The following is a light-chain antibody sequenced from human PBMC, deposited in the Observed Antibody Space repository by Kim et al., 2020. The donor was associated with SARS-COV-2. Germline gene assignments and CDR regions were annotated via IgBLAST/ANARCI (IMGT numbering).Light chain of an antibody. Sequence: GQSVTTSCTGISSDVGDYNYVSWYQQHPGKAPKLMIYDVTKRPSGVPDRFSASKSGDTASLTISGLQAEDEADYFCCSYAGTYTFVFGGGTQLTVL. CDR3: CSYAGTYTFV. V-gene: IGLV2-11*01. CDR2: DVT. J-gene: IGLJ3*02. CDR1: SSDVGDYNY.